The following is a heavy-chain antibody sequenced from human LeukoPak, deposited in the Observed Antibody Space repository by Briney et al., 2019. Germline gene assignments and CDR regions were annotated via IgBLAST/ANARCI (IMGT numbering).Heavy chain of an antibody. J-gene: IGHJ4*02. CDR2: ISGSGGST. D-gene: IGHD6-19*01. CDR3: AKGLAVARYYFDY. V-gene: IGHV3-23*01. Sequence: GESLKISCAASGFTFSSYAMSWVRQAPGKGLEWVSAISGSGGSTYYADSVKGRFTISRDNSKNTLYLQMNSLRAEDTAVYYCAKGLAVARYYFDYWGQGTLVTVSS. CDR1: GFTFSSYA.